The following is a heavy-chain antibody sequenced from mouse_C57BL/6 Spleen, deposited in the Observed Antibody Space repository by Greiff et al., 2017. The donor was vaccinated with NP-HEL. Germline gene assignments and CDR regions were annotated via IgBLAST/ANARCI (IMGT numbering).Heavy chain of an antibody. D-gene: IGHD4-1*01. CDR3: AREAGTAWFAY. J-gene: IGHJ3*01. CDR2: IHPNSGST. CDR1: GYTFTSYW. Sequence: QVQLQHPGAELVKPGASVKLSCKASGYTFTSYWMHWVKQRPGQGLEWIGMIHPNSGSTNYNEKFKSKATLTVDKSSSTAYMQLSSLTSEDSAVYYCAREAGTAWFAYWGQGTLVTVSA. V-gene: IGHV1-64*01.